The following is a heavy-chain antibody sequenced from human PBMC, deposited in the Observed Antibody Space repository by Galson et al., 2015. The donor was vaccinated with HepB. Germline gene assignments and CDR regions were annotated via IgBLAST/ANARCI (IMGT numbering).Heavy chain of an antibody. J-gene: IGHJ4*02. D-gene: IGHD5-18*01. CDR2: ISSSSSYI. Sequence: SLRLSCAASGFTFSSYSMNWVRQAPGKGLEWVSSISSSSSYIYYADSVKGRFTISRDNAKNSLYLQMNSLRAEDTAVYYCARAMGTAMVLLNYWGQGTLVTVSS. V-gene: IGHV3-21*01. CDR1: GFTFSSYS. CDR3: ARAMGTAMVLLNY.